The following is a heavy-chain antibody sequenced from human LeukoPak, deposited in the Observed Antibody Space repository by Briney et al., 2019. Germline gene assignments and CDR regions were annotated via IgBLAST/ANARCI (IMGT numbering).Heavy chain of an antibody. CDR1: GFTFNNAW. CDR3: AKDPSSWYLYYYYMDV. CDR2: IKSKTDGGTT. D-gene: IGHD6-13*01. Sequence: GGSLRLSCAASGFTFNNAWMSWVRQAPGKGLEWVGRIKSKTDGGTTDYAAPVKGRFTISRDDSKNTLYLQMNSLKTEDTAVYYCAKDPSSWYLYYYYMDVWGKGTTVTVSS. V-gene: IGHV3-15*01. J-gene: IGHJ6*03.